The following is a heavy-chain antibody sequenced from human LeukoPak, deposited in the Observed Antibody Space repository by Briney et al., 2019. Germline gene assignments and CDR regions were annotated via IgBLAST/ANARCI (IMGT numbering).Heavy chain of an antibody. V-gene: IGHV3-11*01. CDR3: ARHSSSSDYFHY. D-gene: IGHD6-6*01. CDR2: ISSSGSTI. J-gene: IGHJ4*02. Sequence: GGALRLSCPASGFTFSDYYMSWIRQAPGKGREGVSYISSSGSTIYYADSVKGRFTISRDNAKNSLYLQMNSLRAEDTAVYYCARHSSSSDYFHYWGQGTLVTVSS. CDR1: GFTFSDYY.